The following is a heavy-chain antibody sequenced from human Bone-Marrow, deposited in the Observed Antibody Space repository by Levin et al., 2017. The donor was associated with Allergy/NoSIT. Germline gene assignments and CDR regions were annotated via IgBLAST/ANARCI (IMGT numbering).Heavy chain of an antibody. J-gene: IGHJ4*02. CDR1: GFTFSSYS. V-gene: IGHV3-21*01. CDR2: ISSSSSYI. Sequence: GGSLRLSCAASGFTFSSYSMNWVRQAPGKGLEWVSSISSSSSYIYYADSVKGRFTISRDNAKNSLYLQMNSLRAEDTAVYYCARPTMVQDQRDYWGQGTLVTVSS. CDR3: ARPTMVQDQRDY. D-gene: IGHD3-10*01.